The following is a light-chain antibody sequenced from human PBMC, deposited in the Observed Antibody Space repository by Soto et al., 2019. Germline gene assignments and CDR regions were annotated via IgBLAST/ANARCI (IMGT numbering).Light chain of an antibody. CDR3: SSYTSSSPPHVV. CDR2: DVS. V-gene: IGLV2-14*03. CDR1: SSDVGGYNY. J-gene: IGLJ2*01. Sequence: QSALTQPASVSGSPGQSITISCTGTSSDVGGYNYVSWYQQHPGKAPKLMIYDVSNRPSGVSNRFSGSKSGNTASLTISGLHAEDEADYYCSSYTSSSPPHVVFGGGTKLTVL.